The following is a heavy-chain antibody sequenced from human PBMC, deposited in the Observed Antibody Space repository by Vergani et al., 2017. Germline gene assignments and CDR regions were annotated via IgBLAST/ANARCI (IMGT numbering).Heavy chain of an antibody. D-gene: IGHD1-1*01. CDR3: ATLMRTTGTTAYGMDV. CDR2: IKQDGSGK. V-gene: IGHV3-7*01. CDR1: GFTFSTYW. J-gene: IGHJ6*02. Sequence: EVQLVESGGGLVQPGGSLRLSCAASGFTFSTYWMSWVRQAPGKGLEWVANIKQDGSGKYYVDSVKGRFTISRDNAKNSLYLQMNSLRAEDTAVYYCATLMRTTGTTAYGMDVWGQGTLVTVSS.